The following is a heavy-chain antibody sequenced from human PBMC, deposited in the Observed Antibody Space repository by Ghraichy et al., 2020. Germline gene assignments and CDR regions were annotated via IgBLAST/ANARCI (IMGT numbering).Heavy chain of an antibody. Sequence: GGSLRLSCAASGFTFDDYTMHWVRQAPGKGLEWVSLISWDGGSTYYADSVKGRFTISRDNSKNSLYLQMNSLRTEDTALYYCAKGGSSSWYYFDYWGQGTLVTVSS. J-gene: IGHJ4*02. CDR2: ISWDGGST. V-gene: IGHV3-43*01. CDR3: AKGGSSSWYYFDY. CDR1: GFTFDDYT. D-gene: IGHD6-13*01.